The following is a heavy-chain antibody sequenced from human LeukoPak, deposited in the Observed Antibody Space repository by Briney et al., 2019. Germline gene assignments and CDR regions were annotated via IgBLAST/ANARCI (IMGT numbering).Heavy chain of an antibody. CDR2: ISGSGDST. CDR1: GFTFSSYA. J-gene: IGHJ4*02. Sequence: HPGGSLRLSCAASGFTFSSYAMSWVRQAPGKGLQWVSGISGSGDSTYYADSVKGRFTISRDNSKNTLYLQMNSLRAEDTAVYYCAKSLSGSYLPWGYWGQGTLVTVSS. CDR3: AKSLSGSYLPWGY. V-gene: IGHV3-23*01. D-gene: IGHD1-26*01.